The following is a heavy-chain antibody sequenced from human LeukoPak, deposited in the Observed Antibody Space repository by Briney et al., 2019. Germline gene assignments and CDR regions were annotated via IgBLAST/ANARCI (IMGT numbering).Heavy chain of an antibody. CDR1: GYTFTSYG. D-gene: IGHD1-1*01. Sequence: GASVKVSCKASGYTFTSYGINWVRQAPGQGLEWMGWISAYTDDTNFSQKFQGRVTITRDTSASTAYMELSSLRSEDTAVYYCARSNGRGWFDYWGQGTLVTVSS. CDR3: ARSNGRGWFDY. J-gene: IGHJ4*02. CDR2: ISAYTDDT. V-gene: IGHV1-18*01.